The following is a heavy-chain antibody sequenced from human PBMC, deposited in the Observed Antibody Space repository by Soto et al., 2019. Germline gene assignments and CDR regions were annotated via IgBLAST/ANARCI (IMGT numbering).Heavy chain of an antibody. J-gene: IGHJ6*02. V-gene: IGHV4-59*01. Sequence: SETLSLTCTVSGGSMSSYYWSWIRQPPGKGLEWIGYIYYSGSTNYNPSLKSRVTMSVDTPKNQFSLKLSSVTAADTAVYYCARRGYCPGFPYCDVMDVWGQGTTVTVSS. D-gene: IGHD3-10*01. CDR1: GGSMSSYY. CDR2: IYYSGST. CDR3: ARRGYCPGFPYCDVMDV.